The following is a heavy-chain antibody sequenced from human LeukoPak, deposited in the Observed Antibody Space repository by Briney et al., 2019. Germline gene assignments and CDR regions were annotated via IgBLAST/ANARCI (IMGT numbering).Heavy chain of an antibody. CDR1: GFTFSSYT. CDR2: ISYDGSDK. Sequence: PGRSLRLSCAASGFTFSSYTIHWVRQAPGKGLEWVAVISYDGSDKYYADSVMGRFTISRDNSKSTLALHMSNLRVEDTAVYYCERDPSEYEWLRGWYRDFWGQGSQVTVSS. J-gene: IGHJ4*02. CDR3: ERDPSEYEWLRGWYRDF. D-gene: IGHD6-19*01. V-gene: IGHV3-30-3*01.